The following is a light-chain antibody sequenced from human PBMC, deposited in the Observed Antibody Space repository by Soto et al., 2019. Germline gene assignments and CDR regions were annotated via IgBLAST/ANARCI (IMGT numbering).Light chain of an antibody. V-gene: IGLV1-47*02. J-gene: IGLJ1*01. CDR2: TNN. CDR3: ASGEGGLSGHV. CDR1: SSNIGSNF. Sequence: QSVLTQPPSASGTPGQRVTISCSGSSSNIGSNFVYWYQHLPGTAPKLLIYTNNQRPSGVPDRFSGSKSGTSASLAISGLRSEDEADYYCASGEGGLSGHVFGPGTKVTFL.